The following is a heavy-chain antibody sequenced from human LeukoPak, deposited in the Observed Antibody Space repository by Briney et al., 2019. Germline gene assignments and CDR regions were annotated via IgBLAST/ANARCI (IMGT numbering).Heavy chain of an antibody. D-gene: IGHD4-17*01. CDR3: ARDRSEGDYQAFDT. J-gene: IGHJ3*02. CDR2: IYYSGST. Sequence: PSETLSLTCTVSGGSISSYYWSWIRQPPGKGLEWIGYIYYSGSTNYNPSLKSRVTISVDTSKNQFSLKLSSVTAADTAVYYCARDRSEGDYQAFDTWGQGTMVTVSS. CDR1: GGSISSYY. V-gene: IGHV4-59*01.